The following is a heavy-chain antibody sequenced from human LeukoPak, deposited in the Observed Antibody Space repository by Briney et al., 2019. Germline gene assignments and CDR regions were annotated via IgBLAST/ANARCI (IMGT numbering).Heavy chain of an antibody. CDR1: GFTVSTNY. J-gene: IGHJ5*02. CDR3: ARMGWAYSTYARDWFDP. D-gene: IGHD4-11*01. V-gene: IGHV3-53*01. Sequence: GGSLRLSCAASGFTVSTNYMSWVRQAPGKGLEWVSVIYSDGRTYYADSVKGRFTISRDNSKNTLYLQMNSLRAEDTAVYYCARMGWAYSTYARDWFDPWGQGTLVTVSS. CDR2: IYSDGRT.